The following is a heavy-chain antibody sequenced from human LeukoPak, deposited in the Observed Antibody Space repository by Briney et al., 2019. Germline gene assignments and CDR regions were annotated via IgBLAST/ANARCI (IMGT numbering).Heavy chain of an antibody. V-gene: IGHV4-61*02. J-gene: IGHJ4*02. CDR1: GGSISSGSYY. CDR3: TREGHEVHRGYCGGDCHDY. CDR2: IYTSGST. D-gene: IGHD2-21*01. Sequence: ASQTLSLTCTVSGGSISSGSYYWGWIRQPAGKGLEWIGRIYTSGSTNYNPSLKSRVTISVDTSKNQFSLKLSSVTAADTAVYYCTREGHEVHRGYCGGDCHDYWGQGTLVTVSS.